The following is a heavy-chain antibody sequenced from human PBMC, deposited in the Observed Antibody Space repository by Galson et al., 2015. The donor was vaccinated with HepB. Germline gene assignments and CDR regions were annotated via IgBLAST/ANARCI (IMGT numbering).Heavy chain of an antibody. D-gene: IGHD3-3*01. V-gene: IGHV4-4*02. CDR1: GGSISSSNW. CDR2: IYHSGST. Sequence: ETLSLTCAVSGGSISSSNWWSWVRQPPGKGLEWIGEIYHSGSTNYNPSLKSRVTISVDTSKNQFSLKLSSVTAADTAVYYCAISMEHYDFWSGYYKSDAFDIWGQGTMVTVSS. CDR3: AISMEHYDFWSGYYKSDAFDI. J-gene: IGHJ3*02.